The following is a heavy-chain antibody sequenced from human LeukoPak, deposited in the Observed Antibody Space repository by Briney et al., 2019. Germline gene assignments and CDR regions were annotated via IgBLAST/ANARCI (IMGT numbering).Heavy chain of an antibody. Sequence: GGSLRLSCAASGFTFSSYEMNWVRQAPGKGLEWVSYISSSGSTIYYADSVKGRFTISRDNAKNSLYLQMNSLRAEDTAVYYCATEYSGYDPYFDYWGQGTLVTVSS. D-gene: IGHD5-12*01. J-gene: IGHJ4*02. CDR2: ISSSGSTI. V-gene: IGHV3-48*03. CDR1: GFTFSSYE. CDR3: ATEYSGYDPYFDY.